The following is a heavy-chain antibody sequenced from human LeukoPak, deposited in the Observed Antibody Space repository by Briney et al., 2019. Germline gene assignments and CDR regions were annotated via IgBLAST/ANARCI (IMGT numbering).Heavy chain of an antibody. D-gene: IGHD3-3*01. J-gene: IGHJ4*02. CDR3: AKILYDFWSGYYGY. CDR2: ISGSGGST. CDR1: GFTFSSYA. Sequence: GGSLRLSCAASGFTFSSYAMSWVRQAPGKGLEWVSAISGSGGSTYYADSVKGRFTISRDNSKNTLYLQMNSLRAEDTAVHYCAKILYDFWSGYYGYWGQGTLVTVSS. V-gene: IGHV3-23*01.